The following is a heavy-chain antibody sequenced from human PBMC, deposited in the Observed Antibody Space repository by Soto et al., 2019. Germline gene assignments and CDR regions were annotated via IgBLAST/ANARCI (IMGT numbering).Heavy chain of an antibody. Sequence: SDTLSLTCTVSGGSISRGGYYWSWIRQHPGKGLEWIGYIYYSGYTYYNPSLKSRVTISVDTSKNQFSLKLNSVTAADTAVYYCARDQDSRGYYFDFWGQGTLVTVS. V-gene: IGHV4-31*03. D-gene: IGHD3-22*01. CDR2: IYYSGYT. J-gene: IGHJ4*02. CDR3: ARDQDSRGYYFDF. CDR1: GGSISRGGYY.